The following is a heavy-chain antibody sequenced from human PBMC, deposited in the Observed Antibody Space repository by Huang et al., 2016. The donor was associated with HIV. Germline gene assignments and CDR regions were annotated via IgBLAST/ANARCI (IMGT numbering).Heavy chain of an antibody. Sequence: EVQLWESGGTLVQPGGSLRLSCGASGFTFSKYAMSWVRQSPGKGWEWVSFISGSSGTIYYADSVKGRFTISRDNVKKTVYVQMNSLRVEDAAVYDCAKDRGDGYSGYDYDYWGQGTLVTVSS. CDR3: AKDRGDGYSGYDYDY. J-gene: IGHJ4*02. CDR2: ISGSSGTI. D-gene: IGHD5-12*01. CDR1: GFTFSKYA. V-gene: IGHV3-23*01.